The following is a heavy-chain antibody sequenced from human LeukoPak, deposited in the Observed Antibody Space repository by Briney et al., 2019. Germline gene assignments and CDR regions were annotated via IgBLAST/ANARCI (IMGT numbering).Heavy chain of an antibody. V-gene: IGHV3-20*04. Sequence: PGGSLRLSCAASGFTLDDYGMSWVRQAPGKGLEWVSGINWNGGSTGYADSVKGRFTISRDNAKNSLYLQMNSLRAEDTALYYCARESYSSGYYYYMDVWGKGTTVTVSS. CDR3: ARESYSSGYYYYMDV. D-gene: IGHD6-19*01. CDR2: INWNGGST. J-gene: IGHJ6*03. CDR1: GFTLDDYG.